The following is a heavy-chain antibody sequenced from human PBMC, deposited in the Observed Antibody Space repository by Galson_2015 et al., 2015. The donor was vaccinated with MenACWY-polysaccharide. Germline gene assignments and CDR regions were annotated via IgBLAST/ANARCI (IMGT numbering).Heavy chain of an antibody. V-gene: IGHV3-33*01. CDR1: GSKFRGSG. J-gene: IGHJ3*02. CDR3: AREGSRIVFHAFDI. CDR2: IQYDGSQK. D-gene: IGHD2-15*01. Sequence: SLRLSCAASGSKFRGSGMHWVRQAPGKGLEWVAVIQYDGSQKQYTDSVRGRFSISRDNSKHTLYLEMNSLRAEDTALYYCAREGSRIVFHAFDIWGQGTMVTVSS.